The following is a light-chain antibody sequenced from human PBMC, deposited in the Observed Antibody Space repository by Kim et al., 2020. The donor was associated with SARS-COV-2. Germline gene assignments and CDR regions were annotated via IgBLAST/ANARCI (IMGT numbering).Light chain of an antibody. CDR1: QGISSY. CDR2: AAS. CDR3: QQYYSYLPYS. Sequence: ASTGDRVPITCRASQGISSYLAWYQQKPGKAPKLLIYAASTLQSGVPSRFSGSGSGTDFTLTISCLQSEDFATYYCQQYYSYLPYSFGQGTKLEI. V-gene: IGKV1-8*01. J-gene: IGKJ2*03.